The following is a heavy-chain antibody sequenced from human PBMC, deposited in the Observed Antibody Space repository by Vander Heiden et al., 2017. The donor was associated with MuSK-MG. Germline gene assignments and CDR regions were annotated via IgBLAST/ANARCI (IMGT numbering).Heavy chain of an antibody. Sequence: QVQLQQWGAGLLKPSETLSLTCAVYGGSFSGYYWSWIRQPPGKGLEWIGEINHSGSTNYNPALKSRVTISVDTSKNQFSLKLSSVTAADTAVYYCARLRRAAAGPPFDYWGQGTMVTVYS. CDR2: INHSGST. D-gene: IGHD6-13*01. J-gene: IGHJ4*02. CDR1: GGSFSGYY. V-gene: IGHV4-34*01. CDR3: ARLRRAAAGPPFDY.